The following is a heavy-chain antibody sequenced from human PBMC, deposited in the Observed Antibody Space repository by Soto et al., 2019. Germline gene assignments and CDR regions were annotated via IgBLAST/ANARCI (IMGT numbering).Heavy chain of an antibody. Sequence: EVQLVESGGGLVQPGGSLRLSCAASGFTFSSYSMNWVRQAPGMGLEWVSYISSSSSTIYYADSVKGRFTISRDNAKNSLYLQMNSLRDEDTAVYYCAVGYSHYYDSSGYYSRFDAFDTWGQGTMVTVSS. D-gene: IGHD3-22*01. CDR2: ISSSSSTI. CDR3: AVGYSHYYDSSGYYSRFDAFDT. CDR1: GFTFSSYS. J-gene: IGHJ3*02. V-gene: IGHV3-48*02.